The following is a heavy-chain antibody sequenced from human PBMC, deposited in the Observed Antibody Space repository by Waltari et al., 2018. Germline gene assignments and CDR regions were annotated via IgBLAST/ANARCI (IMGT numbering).Heavy chain of an antibody. D-gene: IGHD6-25*01. Sequence: QLVESGGGLVQPGGSLKFSCAASGLPVSNYWLHWVRQAPGKGLLSVAHINTYGSITNYADSVKGRFTISRDNAKNTLFLQMNSLRAEDTALYYCVLYSSEVLGDCWGRGTLVTVSS. CDR1: GLPVSNYW. CDR3: VLYSSEVLGDC. J-gene: IGHJ4*02. V-gene: IGHV3-74*01. CDR2: INTYGSIT.